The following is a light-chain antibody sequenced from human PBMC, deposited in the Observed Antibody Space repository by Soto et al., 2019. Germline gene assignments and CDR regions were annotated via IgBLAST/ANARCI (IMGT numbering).Light chain of an antibody. CDR2: YDS. CDR1: NIGSQS. V-gene: IGLV3-21*04. Sequence: SYELTQTPSLSVAPEKTASITCGGDNIGSQSVHWYLHKPGQAPILVMRYDSDRPSGIPERFSGSNSGNTATLTISRVEAGDEAYYYCRVWDSSSDRPVFGGGTKLTVL. CDR3: RVWDSSSDRPV. J-gene: IGLJ3*02.